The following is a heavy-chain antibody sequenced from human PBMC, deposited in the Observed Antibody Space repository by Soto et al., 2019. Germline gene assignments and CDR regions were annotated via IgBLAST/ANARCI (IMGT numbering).Heavy chain of an antibody. CDR3: AIMVQLVRICDF. D-gene: IGHD6-6*01. CDR2: ISAYNGNT. CDR1: GYTFTSYG. J-gene: IGHJ4*02. Sequence: ASVKVSCKASGYTFTSYGISWVRQAPGQGLEWMGWISAYNGNTNYAQKLQGRVTMTTDTSTSTAYMELRSLRSDDTAVYYCAIMVQLVRICDFWCQGILVTVSS. V-gene: IGHV1-18*01.